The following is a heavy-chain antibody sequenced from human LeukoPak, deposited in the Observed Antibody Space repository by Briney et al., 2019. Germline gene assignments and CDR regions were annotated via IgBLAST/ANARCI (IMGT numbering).Heavy chain of an antibody. J-gene: IGHJ5*02. CDR1: GYSISSGYY. Sequence: SETLSLTCTVSGYSISSGYYWGWIRQPPGKGLEWIGSIYHSGSTYYNPSLKSRVTISVDTSKNQFSLKLSSVTAADTAVYYCARDLRYCSGGSCYPNWFDPWGQGTLVTVSS. V-gene: IGHV4-38-2*02. CDR2: IYHSGST. CDR3: ARDLRYCSGGSCYPNWFDP. D-gene: IGHD2-15*01.